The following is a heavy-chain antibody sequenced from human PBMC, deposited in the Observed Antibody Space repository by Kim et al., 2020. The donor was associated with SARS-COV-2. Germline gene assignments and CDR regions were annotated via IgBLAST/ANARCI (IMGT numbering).Heavy chain of an antibody. CDR3: ARDGGYSYGDSNYYDYGMDV. Sequence: GGSLRLSCAASGFTFSSYGMHWVRQAPGKGLEWVAVIWYDGSNKYYADSVKGRFTISRDNSKNTLYLQMNSLRAEDTAVYYCARDGGYSYGDSNYYDYGMDVCGQGTTVTVSS. CDR1: GFTFSSYG. CDR2: IWYDGSNK. J-gene: IGHJ6*02. V-gene: IGHV3-33*08. D-gene: IGHD5-18*01.